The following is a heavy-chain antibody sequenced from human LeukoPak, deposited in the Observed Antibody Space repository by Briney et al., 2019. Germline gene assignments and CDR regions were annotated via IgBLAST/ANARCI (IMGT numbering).Heavy chain of an antibody. CDR3: ASIPVNTAGDDAFDI. V-gene: IGHV4-59*08. Sequence: PSETLSLTCTVSGGSISSYYWCWIWQPPGPGLGWIGYIYYSGSTNYNPSLKSRVTISVDTSKNQFSLKLSSVTAADTAVYYCASIPVNTAGDDAFDIWGQGTMVTVSS. CDR1: GGSISSYY. CDR2: IYYSGST. J-gene: IGHJ3*02. D-gene: IGHD5-18*01.